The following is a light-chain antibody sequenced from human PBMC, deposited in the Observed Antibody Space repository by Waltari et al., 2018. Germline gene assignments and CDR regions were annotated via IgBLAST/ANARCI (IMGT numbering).Light chain of an antibody. Sequence: QLVLTQSPSASASLGASVKLACTLSSGHSSNVIAWHQQQPEQGPRYLMKVNSDGSHSKGDEIPDRFSGSSSGAELYLTSSSLQSEDEADYYCQTGGNGTWVFGGGTKLTGL. V-gene: IGLV4-69*01. CDR3: QTGGNGTWV. CDR1: SGHSSNV. CDR2: VNSDGSH. J-gene: IGLJ3*02.